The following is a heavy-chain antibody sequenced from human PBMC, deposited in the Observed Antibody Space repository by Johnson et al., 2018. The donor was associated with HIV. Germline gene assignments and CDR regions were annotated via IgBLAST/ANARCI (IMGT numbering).Heavy chain of an antibody. Sequence: EMQLVESGGGVVRPGGSLRLSCAASGFTFDDYGMSWVRQAPGKGLEWVSAISGSGGSTYYADSVKGRFTISRDNSKNTLYLQMNSLRAEDTAVYYCARDATYYYDSSGYHDAFDIWGQGTMVTVSS. CDR2: ISGSGGST. CDR3: ARDATYYYDSSGYHDAFDI. CDR1: GFTFDDYG. V-gene: IGHV3-23*04. D-gene: IGHD3-22*01. J-gene: IGHJ3*02.